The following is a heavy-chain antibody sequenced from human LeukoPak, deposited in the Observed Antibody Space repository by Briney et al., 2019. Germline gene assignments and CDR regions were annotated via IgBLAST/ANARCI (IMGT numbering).Heavy chain of an antibody. CDR1: GFTFSSYG. D-gene: IGHD3-9*01. CDR3: ARDFDRYYFDS. J-gene: IGHJ4*02. Sequence: GGSLRLSCAASGFTFSSYGMHWVRQAPGKGLVWVSRINSVGSSTTYADSVKGRFTISRDNAKNTLYLQMNSLRAEDTAVYYCARDFDRYYFDSWGQGTLVTVSS. V-gene: IGHV3-74*01. CDR2: INSVGSST.